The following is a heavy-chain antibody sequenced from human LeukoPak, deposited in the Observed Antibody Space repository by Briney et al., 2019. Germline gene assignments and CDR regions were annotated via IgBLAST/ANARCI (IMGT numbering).Heavy chain of an antibody. Sequence: GGSLRLSCAASGFTFSSYEMSWVRQAPGKGLEWVSYISSRGRTIYYADSVKGRFIISRDNSKNTLYLQMNSLRAEDTAIYYCANSQYSSGWYENWGQGTLVTVSS. CDR3: ANSQYSSGWYEN. CDR1: GFTFSSYE. D-gene: IGHD6-19*01. CDR2: ISSRGRTI. J-gene: IGHJ4*02. V-gene: IGHV3-48*03.